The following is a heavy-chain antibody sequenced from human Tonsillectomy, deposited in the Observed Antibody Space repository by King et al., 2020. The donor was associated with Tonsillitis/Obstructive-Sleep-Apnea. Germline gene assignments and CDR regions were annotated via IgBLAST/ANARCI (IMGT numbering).Heavy chain of an antibody. CDR3: ARRAGGTTVTTFEFDY. J-gene: IGHJ4*02. D-gene: IGHD4-17*01. CDR1: GGSISSSSYY. Sequence: LQLQESGPGLVKPSETLSLTCTVSGGSISSSSYYWGWIRQPPGKGLEWIGSIYYSGSTYYNPSLKSRVTISVDTSKNHFSLKLSSVTAADTAVYYCARRAGGTTVTTFEFDYWGQGTLVTVSS. CDR2: IYYSGST. V-gene: IGHV4-39*01.